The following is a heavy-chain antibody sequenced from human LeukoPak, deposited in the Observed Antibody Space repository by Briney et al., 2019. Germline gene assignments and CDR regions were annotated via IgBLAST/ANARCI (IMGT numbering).Heavy chain of an antibody. V-gene: IGHV3-15*07. CDR2: IKSKTDGGTI. Sequence: PSETLSLTCTVSGGSISSYYWSWIRQPPGKGLEWVGRIKSKTDGGTIDYAAPVKDRFTISRDDSKNTLYLQMNSLKTEDTAVYYCTTDVWTYTRRDYWGQGTLVTVSS. D-gene: IGHD1-7*01. J-gene: IGHJ4*02. CDR1: GGSISSYY. CDR3: TTDVWTYTRRDY.